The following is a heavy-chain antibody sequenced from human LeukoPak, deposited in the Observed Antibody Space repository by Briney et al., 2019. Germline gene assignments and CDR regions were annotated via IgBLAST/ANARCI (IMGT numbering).Heavy chain of an antibody. V-gene: IGHV3-20*04. CDR1: GFTFDDYG. J-gene: IGHJ4*02. CDR3: ARAGGFASGYPTFYFDY. Sequence: GGSLRLSCAASGFTFDDYGMSWVRQAPGKGLEWVSGINWNGGSTGYADSVKGRFTISRDNAKNSLYPQMNSLRAEDTALYYCARAGGFASGYPTFYFDYWGQGTLVTVSS. CDR2: INWNGGST. D-gene: IGHD3-22*01.